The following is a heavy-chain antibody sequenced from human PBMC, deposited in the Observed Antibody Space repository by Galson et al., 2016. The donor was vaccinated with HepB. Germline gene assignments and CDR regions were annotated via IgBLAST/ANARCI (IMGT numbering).Heavy chain of an antibody. V-gene: IGHV5-51*01. CDR2: ISLGDSET. Sequence: QSGAEVKKPGESLQISCKGTGYNFSTSWIGWVRQMPGKGLEWQGIISLGDSETKYPPSFQGQVTITADKYINTAYLQWTSLKASDTAMYSCASPFKAGGGGIDPFDIWGQGTMVTVSS. CDR3: ASPFKAGGGGIDPFDI. CDR1: GYNFSTSW. J-gene: IGHJ3*02. D-gene: IGHD3-16*01.